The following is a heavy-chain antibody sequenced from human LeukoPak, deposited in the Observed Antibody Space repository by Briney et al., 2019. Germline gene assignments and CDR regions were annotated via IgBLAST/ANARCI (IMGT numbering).Heavy chain of an antibody. J-gene: IGHJ3*02. CDR3: ARANPGIAAAGPSAFDI. CDR2: IYYSGST. CDR1: GGSISSYY. V-gene: IGHV4-59*01. D-gene: IGHD6-13*01. Sequence: SETLSLTCTVSGGSISSYYWSWIRQPPGKGLEWIGYIYYSGSTNYNPSLKSRVTISVDTSKNQLSLKLSSVTAADTAVYYCARANPGIAAAGPSAFDIWGQETMVTVSS.